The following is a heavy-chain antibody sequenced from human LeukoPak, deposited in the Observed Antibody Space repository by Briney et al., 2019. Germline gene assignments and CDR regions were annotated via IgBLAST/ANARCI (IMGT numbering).Heavy chain of an antibody. CDR1: GFIFSDYA. D-gene: IGHD1-26*01. V-gene: IGHV3-64*02. CDR3: ARGRGGSYDY. Sequence: PGGSLRLSCAASGFIFSDYAMHWVRQAPGKGLECVSSIKSNGGKAFYAESVKGRFSISRDNSKTTLNLQMGSLRAEDMAVYYCARGRGGSYDYWGQGILVTVSS. J-gene: IGHJ4*02. CDR2: IKSNGGKA.